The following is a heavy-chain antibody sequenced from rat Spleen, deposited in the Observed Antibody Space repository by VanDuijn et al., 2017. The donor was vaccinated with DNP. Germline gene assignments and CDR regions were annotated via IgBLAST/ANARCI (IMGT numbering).Heavy chain of an antibody. Sequence: EVQLVESGGGLVQPGRSLKLSCEASGFTFTDYNMAWVRQAPKKGLEWVATISYDGSSTYYPDSVKGRFTISRDNAENTVYLQMNSLRSEDTATYYCATRRAAMEDWGQGVMVTVSS. CDR3: ATRRAAMED. V-gene: IGHV5-7*01. J-gene: IGHJ2*01. CDR2: ISYDGSST. D-gene: IGHD1-2*01. CDR1: GFTFTDYN.